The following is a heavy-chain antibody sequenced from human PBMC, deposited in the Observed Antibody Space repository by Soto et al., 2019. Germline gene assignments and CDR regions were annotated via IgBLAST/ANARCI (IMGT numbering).Heavy chain of an antibody. J-gene: IGHJ3*02. CDR3: ATWHLQEHAYDI. D-gene: IGHD1-1*01. V-gene: IGHV3-53*01. Sequence: GGSLRLSCAAFGFTVSGKKYVAWVRQAPGKGLEWVSALYDLDGTYYADSVKGRFTTSSDSSRTTVYLQMNSLRPDDTAVYSCATWHLQEHAYDIWGQGTMVTV. CDR2: LYDLDGT. CDR1: GFTVSGKKY.